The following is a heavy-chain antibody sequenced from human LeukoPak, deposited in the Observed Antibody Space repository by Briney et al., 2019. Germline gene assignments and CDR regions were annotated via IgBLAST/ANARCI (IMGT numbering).Heavy chain of an antibody. D-gene: IGHD3-10*01. CDR3: ARDRMGAIMYFDV. V-gene: IGHV3-23*01. Sequence: PGGSLRLSCEVSGFTFSTYGMSWVRQAPGKGLEWVSAITGSGGRTYYADSVKGRFTISRDNSGDRLYLETNSLRAEDTAVYYCARDRMGAIMYFDVWGRGTLVTVSS. CDR2: ITGSGGRT. CDR1: GFTFSTYG. J-gene: IGHJ2*01.